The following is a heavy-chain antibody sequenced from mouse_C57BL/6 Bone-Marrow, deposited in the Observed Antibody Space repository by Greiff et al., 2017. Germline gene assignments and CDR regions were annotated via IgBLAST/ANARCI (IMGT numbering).Heavy chain of an antibody. CDR3: ARDGYYSYAMDY. CDR2: INPNNGGT. Sequence: EVQLQQSGPELVKPGASVKMSCKASGYTFTDYNMHWVKQSHGKSLEWIGYINPNNGGTSYNQKFKGKATLTVNKPSSTAYMELRSLTSSDSAVYYCARDGYYSYAMDYWGQGTAVTVSS. CDR1: GYTFTDYN. J-gene: IGHJ4*01. D-gene: IGHD2-3*01. V-gene: IGHV1-22*01.